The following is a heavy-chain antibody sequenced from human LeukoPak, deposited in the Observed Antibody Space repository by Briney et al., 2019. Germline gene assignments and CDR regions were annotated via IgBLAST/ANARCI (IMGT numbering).Heavy chain of an antibody. D-gene: IGHD6-19*01. CDR3: ARDWRRGWYSFFVY. CDR1: GYTFTSYY. V-gene: IGHV1-2*02. J-gene: IGHJ4*02. CDR2: INPNSGGT. Sequence: ASVKLSCKASGYTFTSYYMHWVRQAPGQGLEWMAWINPNSGGTNYAHTFQGRVTITRDTSISTAYMELSSLRSDDTAVYYCARDWRRGWYSFFVYWGQGTLVTVS.